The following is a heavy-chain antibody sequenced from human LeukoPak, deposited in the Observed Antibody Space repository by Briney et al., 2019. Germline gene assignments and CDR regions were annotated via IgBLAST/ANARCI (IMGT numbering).Heavy chain of an antibody. CDR3: ARDPGTVVKL. Sequence: PSETLSFTCPVSGGSISSSSYSWGWIRHPPGKGLEWIGSIYYSGSTYYNPSLKSRVTISVDTSKNQFSLKLSSVTAADTAVYYCARDPGTVVKLWGQGTLVTVSS. V-gene: IGHV4-39*07. CDR2: IYYSGST. J-gene: IGHJ4*02. D-gene: IGHD4-23*01. CDR1: GGSISSSSYS.